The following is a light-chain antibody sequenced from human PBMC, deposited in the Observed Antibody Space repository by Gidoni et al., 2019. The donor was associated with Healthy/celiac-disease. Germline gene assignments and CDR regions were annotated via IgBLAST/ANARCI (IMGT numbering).Light chain of an antibody. CDR3: QQYDNLPPYT. CDR2: DAS. CDR1: QDISNY. J-gene: IGKJ2*01. V-gene: IGKV1-33*01. Sequence: DIQMTQYQSYLYASVGDRVTITCQASQDISNYLNWYQQKPGQAPKLLIYDASNLETGVPSRFSGSGSGTDCTFTISSLQPEDIATYYCQQYDNLPPYTFGQGTKLEIK.